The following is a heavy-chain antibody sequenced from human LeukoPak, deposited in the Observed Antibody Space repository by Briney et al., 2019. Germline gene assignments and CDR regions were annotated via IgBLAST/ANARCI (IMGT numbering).Heavy chain of an antibody. CDR3: ARDLWPFMGYDY. CDR1: GFTFSSYS. J-gene: IGHJ4*02. CDR2: ISSSSSYI. Sequence: GRSLRLSCAASGFTFSSYSMNWVRQAPGKGLEWVSSISSSSSYIYYADSVKGRFTISRDNAKNSLYLQMNSLRAEDTAVYYCARDLWPFMGYDYWGQGTLVTVSS. V-gene: IGHV3-21*01. D-gene: IGHD3-10*01.